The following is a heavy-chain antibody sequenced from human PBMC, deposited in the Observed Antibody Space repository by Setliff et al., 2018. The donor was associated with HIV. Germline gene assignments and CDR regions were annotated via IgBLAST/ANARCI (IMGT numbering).Heavy chain of an antibody. CDR3: ARVSSTNWYSVFRNYYYHMGV. CDR1: GGSFSDNY. V-gene: IGHV4-34*01. Sequence: SETLSLTCAVYGGSFSDNYWSWIRQSPGKGLEWIGEINHSGRTKYSPSLRSRVSISVDTSKTQFSLKLGSVTAADTAVYSCARVSSTNWYSVFRNYYYHMGVWGKGTTVTVSS. CDR2: INHSGRT. J-gene: IGHJ6*03. D-gene: IGHD6-13*01.